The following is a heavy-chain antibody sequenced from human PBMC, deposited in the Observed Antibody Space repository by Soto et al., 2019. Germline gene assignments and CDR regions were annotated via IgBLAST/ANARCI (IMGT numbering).Heavy chain of an antibody. D-gene: IGHD4-17*01. J-gene: IGHJ6*02. Sequence: GGSLRLSCAASGFTFSSYGMHWVRQAPGKGLEWVAVISYDGSNKYYADSVKGRFTISRDNSKNTLYLQMNSLRAEDTAVYYCANPVPYYGMDVWGQGTTVTVSS. V-gene: IGHV3-30*18. CDR1: GFTFSSYG. CDR2: ISYDGSNK. CDR3: ANPVPYYGMDV.